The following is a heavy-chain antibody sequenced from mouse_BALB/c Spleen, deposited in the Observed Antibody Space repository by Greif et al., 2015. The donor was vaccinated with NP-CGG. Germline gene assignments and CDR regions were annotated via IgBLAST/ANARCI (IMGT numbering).Heavy chain of an antibody. V-gene: IGHV1-7*01. CDR3: ASRYGNYNWYFDV. J-gene: IGHJ1*01. CDR1: GYTFTSYW. Sequence: VQLQESGAELAKPGASVKMSCKASGYTFTSYWMHWVKQRPGQGLEWIGYINPSTGYTEYNQKFKDKATLTADKSSSTAYMQLSSLTSEDSAVYYCASRYGNYNWYFDVWGAGTTVTVSS. CDR2: INPSTGYT. D-gene: IGHD2-10*02.